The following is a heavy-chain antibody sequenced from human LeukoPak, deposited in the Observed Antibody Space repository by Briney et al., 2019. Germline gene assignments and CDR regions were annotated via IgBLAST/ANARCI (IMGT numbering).Heavy chain of an antibody. CDR2: ISGSGGST. CDR1: GFTFSSYA. CDR3: AKYNSDWYDDY. D-gene: IGHD6-19*01. Sequence: GGSLRLSCAASGFTFSSYAMSWVRQAPGKGLEWVSAISGSGGSTYYADSVKGRFTISRDNSKNTLYLQMSSLRAEDTALYYCAKYNSDWYDDYWGQGTLVTVSS. V-gene: IGHV3-23*01. J-gene: IGHJ4*02.